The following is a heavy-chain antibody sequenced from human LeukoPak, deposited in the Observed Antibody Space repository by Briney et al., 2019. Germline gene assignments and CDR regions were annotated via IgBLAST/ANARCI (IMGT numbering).Heavy chain of an antibody. CDR2: ITGRGGDT. Sequence: GGSLRLSCAASGFTVSSYAMTWVRQAPGKGLNWVSGITGRGGDTYYADSVKGRFTISRDNSKNTLYLQMSSLRAEDTALYYCAKDRGDSGYDPFDYWGQGTLVTVPS. CDR1: GFTVSSYA. D-gene: IGHD5-12*01. J-gene: IGHJ4*02. V-gene: IGHV3-23*01. CDR3: AKDRGDSGYDPFDY.